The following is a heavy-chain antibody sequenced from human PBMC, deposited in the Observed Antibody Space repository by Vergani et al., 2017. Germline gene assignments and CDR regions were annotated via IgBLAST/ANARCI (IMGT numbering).Heavy chain of an antibody. V-gene: IGHV1-69*08. CDR1: GGTFSSYT. D-gene: IGHD6-6*01. CDR3: ARDWGHSSSNAFDY. J-gene: IGHJ4*02. Sequence: QVQLVQSGAEVKKPGSSVKVSCKASGGTFSSYTISWVRQAPGQGLEWMGRIIPILGIANYAQKFQGRVPITADKSTSTAYMELSSLRSEDTAVYYCARDWGHSSSNAFDYWGQGTLVTVSS. CDR2: IIPILGIA.